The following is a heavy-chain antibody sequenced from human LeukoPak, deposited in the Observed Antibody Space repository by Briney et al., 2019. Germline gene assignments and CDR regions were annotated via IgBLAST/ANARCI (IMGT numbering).Heavy chain of an antibody. V-gene: IGHV3-74*01. Sequence: GGSLRLSCATSGFTFTTFWMHWVRQARGKGLVWVSRINHDGSSTNYADSVKGRFTISRDNAKNTVYLHMNSLRVDDTAVYYCARGKVITMIVVVITMHAAFDIWGQGTMVTVSS. CDR1: GFTFTTFW. J-gene: IGHJ3*02. CDR3: ARGKVITMIVVVITMHAAFDI. D-gene: IGHD3-22*01. CDR2: INHDGSST.